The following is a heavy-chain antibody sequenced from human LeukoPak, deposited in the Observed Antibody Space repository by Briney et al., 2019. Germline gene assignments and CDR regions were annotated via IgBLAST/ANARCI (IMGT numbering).Heavy chain of an antibody. J-gene: IGHJ5*02. D-gene: IGHD2-15*01. CDR3: ARDVLGYCSGGSCYSNWFDP. Sequence: TSQTLSLTCTVSRDSLSSGSYYWSWIRRPAGKGLEWIGRIYISGNTNYNPSLKSRVTISVDTSKNQFSLKLSSVTAADTAVYYCARDVLGYCSGGSCYSNWFDPWGQGTLVTVSS. CDR2: IYISGNT. V-gene: IGHV4-61*02. CDR1: RDSLSSGSYY.